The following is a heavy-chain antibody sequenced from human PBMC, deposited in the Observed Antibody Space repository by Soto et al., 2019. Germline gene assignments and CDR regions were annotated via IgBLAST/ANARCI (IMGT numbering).Heavy chain of an antibody. J-gene: IGHJ6*04. V-gene: IGHV3-49*03. Sequence: EVQLVESGGGLVQPGRSLRLSCTASGFNFGDYAMSWFRQAPGKGLEWISFIRTKVYGGTATHAASVRGRFTISRDDSNSVAYLQMNSLKTEDTAVYYCSRGFPGDMDVWGEGTTVTVSS. CDR2: IRTKVYGGTA. CDR3: SRGFPGDMDV. D-gene: IGHD3-10*01. CDR1: GFNFGDYA.